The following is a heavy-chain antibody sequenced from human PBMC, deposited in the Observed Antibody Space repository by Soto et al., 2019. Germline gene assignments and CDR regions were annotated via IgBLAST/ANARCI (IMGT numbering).Heavy chain of an antibody. V-gene: IGHV3-23*01. D-gene: IGHD1-7*01. CDR2: SSATGAGT. J-gene: IGHJ4*02. CDR1: GFTFYRHC. CDR3: AKDRRAGGNYGFYSDF. Sequence: EVQLLESGGGLVQPGGSLRLPCASSGFTFYRHCMTLVRQAPGKGLEWVSFSSATGAGTYYADSMKGRFTISRDNSKNTLYLQMTSLRADDTAVYYCAKDRRAGGNYGFYSDFWGQGALVIVSS.